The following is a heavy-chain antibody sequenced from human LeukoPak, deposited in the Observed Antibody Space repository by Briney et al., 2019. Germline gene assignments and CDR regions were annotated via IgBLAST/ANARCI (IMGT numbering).Heavy chain of an antibody. CDR2: IYTSGST. CDR3: ASHTAARRKSEY. D-gene: IGHD6-6*01. CDR1: GGSISSYY. V-gene: IGHV4-4*09. Sequence: PSETLSLTCTVSGGSISSYYWSWIRQPPGKGLEWIGYIYTSGSTNYNPSLKSRVTISVDTSKNQFSLKLSSVTAADTAVYYCASHTAARRKSEYLGPGALVTVSS. J-gene: IGHJ4*02.